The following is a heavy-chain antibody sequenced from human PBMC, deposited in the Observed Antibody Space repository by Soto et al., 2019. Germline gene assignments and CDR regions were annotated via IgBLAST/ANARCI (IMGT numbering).Heavy chain of an antibody. J-gene: IGHJ4*02. D-gene: IGHD3-3*01. CDR2: ISGSGGST. Sequence: GGSLRLSCAASGFTFSSYAMSWVRQAPGKGLEWVSAISGSGGSTYYADSVKGRFTISRDNSKNTLYLQMNSLRAEDTAVYYCAKVLKTLEWLLTEPFDYWGQGTLVTVSS. V-gene: IGHV3-23*01. CDR3: AKVLKTLEWLLTEPFDY. CDR1: GFTFSSYA.